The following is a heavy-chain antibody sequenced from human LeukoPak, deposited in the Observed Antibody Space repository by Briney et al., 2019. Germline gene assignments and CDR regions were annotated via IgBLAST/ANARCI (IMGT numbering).Heavy chain of an antibody. Sequence: SETLSLTCTVSGGSISSYYWSWIRQPPGKGLEWIANIYDSGSTNYNPSLKSRVTMFVDMSKNQFSLRLSSVTAADTAVYYCARHRAYSSSSPFDYWGQGTLVTVSS. CDR1: GGSISSYY. V-gene: IGHV4-59*08. CDR3: ARHRAYSSSSPFDY. J-gene: IGHJ4*02. D-gene: IGHD6-6*01. CDR2: IYDSGST.